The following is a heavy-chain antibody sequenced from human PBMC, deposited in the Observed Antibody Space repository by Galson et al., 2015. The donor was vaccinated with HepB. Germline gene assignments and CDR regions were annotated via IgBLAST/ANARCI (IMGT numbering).Heavy chain of an antibody. J-gene: IGHJ4*02. Sequence: SLRLSCAASGFTFDDYAMYWVRQAPGKGLEWVSGISWNSVSIVYADSVKGRFTISRDNAKNSLYLQMNSLRAEDTALYYCAKARSVGGYCVYWGQGTLVTVSS. V-gene: IGHV3-9*01. CDR1: GFTFDDYA. CDR3: AKARSVGGYCVY. D-gene: IGHD4-23*01. CDR2: ISWNSVSI.